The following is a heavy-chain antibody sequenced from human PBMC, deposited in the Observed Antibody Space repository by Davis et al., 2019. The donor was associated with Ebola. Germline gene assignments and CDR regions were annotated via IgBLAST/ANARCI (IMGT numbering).Heavy chain of an antibody. D-gene: IGHD4-17*01. CDR1: GYTFTSYG. CDR2: INPNSGGT. CDR3: VWTVTQHTYGMDV. V-gene: IGHV1-2*02. J-gene: IGHJ6*02. Sequence: ASVKVSCKASGYTFTSYGISWVRQAPGQGLEWMGWINPNSGGTNYAQKFQGRVTMTRDTSISTAYMELSRLRSDDTAVYYCVWTVTQHTYGMDVWGQGTTVTVSS.